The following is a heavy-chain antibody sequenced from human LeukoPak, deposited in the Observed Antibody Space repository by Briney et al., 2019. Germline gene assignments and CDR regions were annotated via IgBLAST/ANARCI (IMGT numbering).Heavy chain of an antibody. CDR3: AKDSLNSSPY. J-gene: IGHJ4*02. CDR2: IRQDGGER. Sequence: GGPLRLSCAASEFIFSNYWMAWVRQAPGKGLEWVASIRQDGGERNYVDSVKGRFTISRDNSKNTLYLQMNSLRAEDTAVYYCAKDSLNSSPYWGQGTLVTVSS. D-gene: IGHD6-13*01. V-gene: IGHV3-7*03. CDR1: EFIFSNYW.